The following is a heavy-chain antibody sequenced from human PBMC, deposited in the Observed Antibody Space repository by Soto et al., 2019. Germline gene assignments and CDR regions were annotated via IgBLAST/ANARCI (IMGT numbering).Heavy chain of an antibody. J-gene: IGHJ4*02. D-gene: IGHD3-22*01. CDR1: GYTFTSYD. Sequence: ASVKVSCKASGYTFTSYDINWVRQAPGQGLEWMGGFDPDDGETIYAQKFQGRVTMTEDTSTDTAYMELSSLRSEDTAVYYCATYDSSGYYWGQGTLVTVSS. CDR2: FDPDDGET. V-gene: IGHV1-24*01. CDR3: ATYDSSGYY.